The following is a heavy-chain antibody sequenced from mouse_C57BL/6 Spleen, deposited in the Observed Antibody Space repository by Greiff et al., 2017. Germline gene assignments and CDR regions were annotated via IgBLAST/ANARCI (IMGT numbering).Heavy chain of an antibody. CDR1: GYTFTSYW. Sequence: QVQLKQPGAELVRPGTSVKLSCKASGYTFTSYWMHWVKQRPGQGLEWIGVIDPSDSYTNYNQKFKGKATLTVDTSSSTAYMQLSSLTSEDSAVYYGARGGGSSYGAWFAYWGQGTLVTVSA. V-gene: IGHV1-59*01. CDR3: ARGGGSSYGAWFAY. D-gene: IGHD1-1*01. CDR2: IDPSDSYT. J-gene: IGHJ3*01.